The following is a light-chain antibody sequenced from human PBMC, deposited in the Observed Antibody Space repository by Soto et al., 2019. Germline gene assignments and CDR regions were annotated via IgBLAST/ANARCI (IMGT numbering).Light chain of an antibody. CDR1: SSNIGSRN. CDR3: AAWDDTLNGVV. V-gene: IGLV1-44*01. Sequence: QSVLTQPPSASGTPGQRVTVSCSGSSSNIGSRNVNWYQQLPGTAPKLLIYNDSRRPSGVPDRFSGSKSGTSAPLAIGGLQSEDEADYYCAAWDDTLNGVVFGGGTKVTVL. J-gene: IGLJ3*02. CDR2: NDS.